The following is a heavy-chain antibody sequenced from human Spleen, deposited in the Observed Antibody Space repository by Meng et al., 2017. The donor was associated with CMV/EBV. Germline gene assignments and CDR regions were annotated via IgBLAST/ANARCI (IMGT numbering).Heavy chain of an antibody. CDR1: GGSISSGDYY. J-gene: IGHJ4*02. CDR2: IYYSGST. D-gene: IGHD6-13*01. V-gene: IGHV4-30-4*08. CDR3: ARGEGQQLVLDY. Sequence: LRLSCTVSGGSISSGDYYWSWIRQPPGKGLEWIGYIYYSGSTYYNPSLKSRVTISVDTSKNQFSLKLSSVTAADTAVYYCARGEGQQLVLDYWGQGTLVTVSS.